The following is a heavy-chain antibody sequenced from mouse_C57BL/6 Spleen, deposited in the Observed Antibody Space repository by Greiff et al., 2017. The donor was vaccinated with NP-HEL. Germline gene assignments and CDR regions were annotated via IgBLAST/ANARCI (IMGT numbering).Heavy chain of an antibody. Sequence: VKLMESGPGLVQPSQSLSITCTVSGFSLTSYGVHWVRQSPGKGLEWLGVIWSGGSTDYNAAFISRLSISKDNSKSQVFFKMNSLQADDTAIYYCAREVDSSGLGGFAYWGQGTLVTVSA. D-gene: IGHD3-2*02. CDR3: AREVDSSGLGGFAY. J-gene: IGHJ3*01. V-gene: IGHV2-2*01. CDR1: GFSLTSYG. CDR2: IWSGGST.